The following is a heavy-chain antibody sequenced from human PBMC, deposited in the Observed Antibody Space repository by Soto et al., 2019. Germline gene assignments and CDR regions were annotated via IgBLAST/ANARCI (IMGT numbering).Heavy chain of an antibody. J-gene: IGHJ6*02. CDR1: GGTFSSYT. CDR3: ARDKVQIWLGYSYGMDV. Sequence: QVQLVQSGAEVKKPGSSVKVSCKASGGTFSSYTISWVRQAPGQGLEWMGRIIPILGIANYAQKFQGRVTITANKSTSTAYMERSSLRSEDTAVYYCARDKVQIWLGYSYGMDVWGQGTTVTVSS. D-gene: IGHD5-18*01. CDR2: IIPILGIA. V-gene: IGHV1-69*08.